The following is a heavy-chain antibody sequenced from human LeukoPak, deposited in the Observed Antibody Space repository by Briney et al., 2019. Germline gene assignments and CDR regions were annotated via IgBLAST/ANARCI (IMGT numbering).Heavy chain of an antibody. CDR2: IYNDGRT. CDR3: AKSHMVGATAFDY. J-gene: IGHJ4*02. D-gene: IGHD1-26*01. CDR1: GFIVSNNY. Sequence: PGESLRLSCAASGFIVSNNYMSWVRQAPGKGPEWVSVIYNDGRTYYADSVKGRFTISRDNSKNTLYLQMNSLRAEDTAVYYRAKSHMVGATAFDYCGQGTLVTVSS. V-gene: IGHV3-53*01.